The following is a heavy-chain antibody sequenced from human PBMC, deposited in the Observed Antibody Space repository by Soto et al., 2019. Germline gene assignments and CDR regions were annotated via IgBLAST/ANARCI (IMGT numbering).Heavy chain of an antibody. D-gene: IGHD2-2*01. CDR1: GYTFTGYY. Sequence: ASVKVSCKASGYTFTGYYMHWVRQAPGQGLEWMGWINPNSGGTNYAQKFQGWVTMTRDTSISTAYMELSRLRSDDTAVYYCAREAKEGYHCSSTSCPTQYGMDVWGQGTTVTVSS. J-gene: IGHJ6*02. V-gene: IGHV1-2*04. CDR3: AREAKEGYHCSSTSCPTQYGMDV. CDR2: INPNSGGT.